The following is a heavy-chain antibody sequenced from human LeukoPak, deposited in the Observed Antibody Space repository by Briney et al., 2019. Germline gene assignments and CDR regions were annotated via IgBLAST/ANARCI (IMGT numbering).Heavy chain of an antibody. D-gene: IGHD2-2*02. CDR1: GGSISSYY. CDR3: ARGRSRCSSTSCYISSPPGV. J-gene: IGHJ6*04. V-gene: IGHV4-34*01. Sequence: SETLSLTCTVSGGSISSYYWSWIRQPPGKGLEWIGEINHSGSTNYNPSLKSRVTLSVGTPKNQFSLKLSSVTAADTAVYYCARGRSRCSSTSCYISSPPGVWGKGTTVTVSS. CDR2: INHSGST.